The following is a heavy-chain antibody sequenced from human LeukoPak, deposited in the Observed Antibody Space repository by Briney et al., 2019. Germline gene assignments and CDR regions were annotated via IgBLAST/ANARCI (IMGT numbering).Heavy chain of an antibody. D-gene: IGHD6-13*01. CDR2: INADGFTT. Sequence: GGSLRLSCEASGFTFSAYWMHWVRQGPGKGLVWVSRINADGFTTRYADSVKGRFSISRDNAKNTLYLQMNTLRAEDTAVYYCVRVADSSTLTIAYWGPGTQVTVSS. J-gene: IGHJ4*02. CDR1: GFTFSAYW. CDR3: VRVADSSTLTIAY. V-gene: IGHV3-74*01.